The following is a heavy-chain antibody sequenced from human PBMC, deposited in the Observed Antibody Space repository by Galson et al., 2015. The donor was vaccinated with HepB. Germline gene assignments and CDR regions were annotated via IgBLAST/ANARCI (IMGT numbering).Heavy chain of an antibody. V-gene: IGHV3-21*01. J-gene: IGHJ4*02. D-gene: IGHD3-10*01. CDR2: ISSSSSYI. Sequence: SLRLSCAASGFTFSSYSMNWVRQAPGKGLEWVSSISSSSSYIYYADSVKGRFTISRDNAKNSLYLQMNSLRAEDTAVYYCSILWFGESPYDYWGQGTLVTVSS. CDR3: SILWFGESPYDY. CDR1: GFTFSSYS.